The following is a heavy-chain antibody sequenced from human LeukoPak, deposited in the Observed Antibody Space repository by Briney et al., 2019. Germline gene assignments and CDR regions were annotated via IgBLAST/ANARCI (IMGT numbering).Heavy chain of an antibody. CDR2: INPDSGVT. J-gene: IGHJ4*02. CDR3: ASDPSGDSSGFPFDH. D-gene: IGHD3-22*01. Sequence: ASVKVSCRASGYTFIGYYMQWVRQAPGQGPEWMGWINPDSGVTNYAQKFQGRVTMTRDTSINTAYMEMSRLRSDDTAVYYCASDPSGDSSGFPFDHWGQGTLVTVSS. CDR1: GYTFIGYY. V-gene: IGHV1-2*02.